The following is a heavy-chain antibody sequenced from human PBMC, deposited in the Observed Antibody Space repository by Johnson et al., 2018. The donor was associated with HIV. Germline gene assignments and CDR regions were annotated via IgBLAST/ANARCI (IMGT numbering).Heavy chain of an antibody. J-gene: IGHJ3*02. D-gene: IGHD1-26*01. Sequence: QVQLVESGGGVVQPGRSLRLSCAASGFTFSSYAMHWVRQAPGKGLEWVAVISYDGSNKYYADSVKGRFTISRDNSKNTLYLQMNSLRAEDTAVYYCAKDGGSYGGGFDIWGQGTMVTVSS. CDR1: GFTFSSYA. CDR3: AKDGGSYGGGFDI. V-gene: IGHV3-30*04. CDR2: ISYDGSNK.